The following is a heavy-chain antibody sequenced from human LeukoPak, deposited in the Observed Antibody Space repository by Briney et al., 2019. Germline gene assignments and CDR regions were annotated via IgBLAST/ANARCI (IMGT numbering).Heavy chain of an antibody. CDR2: ISAYSGNT. CDR3: ARDLVDTAMVTFFGY. V-gene: IGHV1-18*01. CDR1: GYTFTSYG. Sequence: GASVKVSCKASGYTFTSYGISWVRQAPGQGLEWMGWISAYSGNTNYAQKLQGRVTMTTDTSTITAYMELRSLRSDDTAVYYCARDLVDTAMVTFFGYWGQGTLVTVSS. J-gene: IGHJ4*02. D-gene: IGHD5-18*01.